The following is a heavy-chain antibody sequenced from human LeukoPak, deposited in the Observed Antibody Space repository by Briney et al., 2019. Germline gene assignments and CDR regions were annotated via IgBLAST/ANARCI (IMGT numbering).Heavy chain of an antibody. D-gene: IGHD5-12*01. Sequence: GASVKVSCKASGGTFSSYAISWVRQAPGQGLEWMGRIIPIFGTANYAQKFQGRVTITTDESTSTAYMELSSLRSGDTAVYYCARVGYSGYEDHYYYMDVWGKGTTVTVSS. CDR3: ARVGYSGYEDHYYYMDV. V-gene: IGHV1-69*05. CDR1: GGTFSSYA. J-gene: IGHJ6*03. CDR2: IIPIFGTA.